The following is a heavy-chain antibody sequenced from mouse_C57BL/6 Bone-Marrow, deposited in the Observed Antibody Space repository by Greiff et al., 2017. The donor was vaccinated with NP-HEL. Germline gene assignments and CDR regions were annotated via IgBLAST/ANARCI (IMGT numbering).Heavy chain of an antibody. D-gene: IGHD2-1*01. Sequence: EVKLMESGGGLVKPGGSLKLSCAASGFTFSSYAMSWVRQTPEKRLEWVATISDGGSYTYYPDNVKGRFTISRDNAKNNLYLQMSHLKSEDTAMYYCAKKRSYGNYWYFDVWGTGTTVTVSS. J-gene: IGHJ1*03. CDR2: ISDGGSYT. CDR1: GFTFSSYA. CDR3: AKKRSYGNYWYFDV. V-gene: IGHV5-4*03.